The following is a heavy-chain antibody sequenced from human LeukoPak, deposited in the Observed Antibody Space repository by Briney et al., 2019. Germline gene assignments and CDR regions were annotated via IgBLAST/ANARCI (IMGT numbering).Heavy chain of an antibody. Sequence: ASVKVSCKASGYTFTSYYMHWVRQAPGQGLEWMGIINPSGGSTSYAQKFQGRVTMTRDTSTSTVYMELSSLRSEDTAVYYCARDSYCSSTSCRWFDPWGQGTLVTVSS. D-gene: IGHD2-2*01. CDR3: ARDSYCSSTSCRWFDP. V-gene: IGHV1-46*01. CDR2: INPSGGST. J-gene: IGHJ5*02. CDR1: GYTFTSYY.